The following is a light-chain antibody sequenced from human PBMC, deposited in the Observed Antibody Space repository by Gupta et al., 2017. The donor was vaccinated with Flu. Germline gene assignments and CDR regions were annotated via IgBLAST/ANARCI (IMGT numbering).Light chain of an antibody. Sequence: EIVLTQAPGTLSLSPGERATLSCRASQSVSSSYLAWYQKQPGQANRLLIDGASSRATGIPDRCSGSGSGKDFTITSSRLEPEDFAVYYCQQYGSPTWTFGQGTKVEIK. CDR2: GAS. V-gene: IGKV3-20*01. CDR3: QQYGSPTWT. CDR1: QSVSSSY. J-gene: IGKJ1*01.